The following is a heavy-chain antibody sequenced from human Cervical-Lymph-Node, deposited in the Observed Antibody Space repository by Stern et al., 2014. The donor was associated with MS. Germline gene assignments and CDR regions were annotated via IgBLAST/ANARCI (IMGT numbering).Heavy chain of an antibody. CDR2: IYYTGRT. J-gene: IGHJ4*02. CDR1: GGSISSSSYH. Sequence: QLQLQESGPGLVKPSETLSLTCTVSGGSISSSSYHWGWIRQPPGKGLEWIGNIYYTGRTYYNSSLKSRVTISIATSKNHFPRKLSSVTAADTAVYYCARYDFWSHKHFDFWGQGTLVTVSS. V-gene: IGHV4-39*01. CDR3: ARYDFWSHKHFDF. D-gene: IGHD3-3*01.